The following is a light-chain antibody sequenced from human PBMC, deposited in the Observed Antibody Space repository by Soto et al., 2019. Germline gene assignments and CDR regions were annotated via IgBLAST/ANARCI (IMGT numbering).Light chain of an antibody. CDR1: YSDVGDSNY. CDR3: SSNVVGTNLKI. Sequence: QSVLTQPPSASGSPGQSVTISCTGTYSDVGDSNYVSWYQQHPDKAPKLVIYEVTQRPSGVPDRFSGSRSENTASLTVSRLQAEDEADYYCSSNVVGTNLKIFGGGTKVTVL. V-gene: IGLV2-8*01. CDR2: EVT. J-gene: IGLJ2*01.